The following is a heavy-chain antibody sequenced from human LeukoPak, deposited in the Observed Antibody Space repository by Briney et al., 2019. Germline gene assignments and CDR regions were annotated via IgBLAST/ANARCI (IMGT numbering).Heavy chain of an antibody. CDR1: GGSISGYY. J-gene: IGHJ3*02. Sequence: PSETLSLTCTVSGGSISGYYWTWIRQPPGKGLEWIGYIYSSGSTNYNPSLGGRVTISVDTSKNQFSLKLSSVTAADTAVYYCAKTVRQWLANDAFAIWGQGTMVTVSS. CDR2: IYSSGST. CDR3: AKTVRQWLANDAFAI. V-gene: IGHV4-59*01. D-gene: IGHD6-19*01.